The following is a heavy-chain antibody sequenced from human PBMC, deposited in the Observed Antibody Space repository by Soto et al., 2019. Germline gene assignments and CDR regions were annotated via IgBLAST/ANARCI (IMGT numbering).Heavy chain of an antibody. CDR3: ARSSGGNFGIIIEGTNWFAP. CDR1: PAGITIYY. J-gene: IGHJ5*02. V-gene: IGHV1-46*01. Sequence: KVSCKALPAGITIYYGNWVRQAPGQGLEWMGVINPHGGSTLYAQHFRGRVTMTRDSSTSTVYMELRSLTSEDTAFYYCARSSGGNFGIIIEGTNWFAPWGQGPLVTVSS. CDR2: INPHGGST. D-gene: IGHD3-3*01.